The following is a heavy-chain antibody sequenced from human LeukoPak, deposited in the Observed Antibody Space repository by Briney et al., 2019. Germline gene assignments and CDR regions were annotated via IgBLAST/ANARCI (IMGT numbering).Heavy chain of an antibody. V-gene: IGHV3-74*01. Sequence: GGSLRLSCAASGFTFSSYWMHWVRQAPGKGLVWVSRISTDGSSTNSADSVKGRLTISRDNVKNTLYLQMNSLRAEDTAVYYCVREYSSSSGRAFDIWGQGTMVTVS. CDR1: GFTFSSYW. D-gene: IGHD6-6*01. CDR3: VREYSSSSGRAFDI. J-gene: IGHJ3*02. CDR2: ISTDGSST.